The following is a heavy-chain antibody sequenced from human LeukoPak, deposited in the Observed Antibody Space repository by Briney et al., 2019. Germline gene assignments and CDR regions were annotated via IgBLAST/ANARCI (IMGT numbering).Heavy chain of an antibody. J-gene: IGHJ5*02. V-gene: IGHV4-59*08. Sequence: SETLSLTCTVSGGSISSYYWSWIRQPPGKGLEWIGYIYYSGSTNYNPSLKSRVTISADTSKHLSSLRLSSVTAADTAVYYCARHDYDPNWFDPWGQGNLVTVSS. CDR3: ARHDYDPNWFDP. CDR2: IYYSGST. CDR1: GGSISSYY. D-gene: IGHD3-16*01.